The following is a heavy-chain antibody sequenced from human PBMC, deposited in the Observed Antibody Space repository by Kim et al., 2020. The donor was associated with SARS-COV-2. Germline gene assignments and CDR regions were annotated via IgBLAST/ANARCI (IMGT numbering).Heavy chain of an antibody. CDR2: ISYDGSNK. J-gene: IGHJ6*02. CDR1: GFTFSSYA. V-gene: IGHV3-30-3*01. CDR3: ARAPREWLVPYYYYGMDV. Sequence: GGSLRLSCAASGFTFSSYAMHWVRQAPGKGLEWVAVISYDGSNKYYADSVKGRFTISRDNSKNTLYLQMNSLRAEDTAVYYCARAPREWLVPYYYYGMDVWGQGTTVTVSS. D-gene: IGHD6-19*01.